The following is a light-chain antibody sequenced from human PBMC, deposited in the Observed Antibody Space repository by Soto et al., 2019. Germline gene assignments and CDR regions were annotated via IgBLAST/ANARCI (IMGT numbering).Light chain of an antibody. J-gene: IGKJ2*01. CDR2: GAS. CDR1: QSISSSY. Sequence: EIVLTQSPGTLSLSPGERATLSCRASQSISSSYLAWYQQKPGQAPRLLIYGASSRATGIPDRFSGSGSGTDLTLTISRLEPEDFAVYYCQQYGSSPSYNFGQGTKLEIK. V-gene: IGKV3-20*01. CDR3: QQYGSSPSYN.